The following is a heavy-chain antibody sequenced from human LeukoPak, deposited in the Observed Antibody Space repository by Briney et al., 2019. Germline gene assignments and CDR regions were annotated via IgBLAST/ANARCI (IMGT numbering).Heavy chain of an antibody. V-gene: IGHV3-15*01. Sequence: GGSLRLSCAASGFTFSNAWMSWVRQAPGKGLEWVGRIKSKTDGGTTDYAAPAKGRFTISRDDSKNTLYLQMNSLKTEDTAVYYCTTDRGSAADFDYWGQGTLVTVSS. J-gene: IGHJ4*02. CDR2: IKSKTDGGTT. CDR3: TTDRGSAADFDY. CDR1: GFTFSNAW. D-gene: IGHD2-2*01.